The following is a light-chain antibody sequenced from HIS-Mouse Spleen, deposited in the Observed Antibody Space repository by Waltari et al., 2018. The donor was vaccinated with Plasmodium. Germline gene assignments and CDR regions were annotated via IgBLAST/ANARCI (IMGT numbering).Light chain of an antibody. J-gene: IGKJ1*01. CDR1: QSISSY. V-gene: IGKV1-39*01. CDR2: AAF. CDR3: QQSYSTWT. Sequence: DIQMTQSPSSLSASVGDRVTITCRASQSISSYLNWYPQKPGKAPKLLIYAAFSLQSGVPSRFSGSGSGTDFTLTISSLQHEDFATYYCQQSYSTWTFGQGTKVEIK.